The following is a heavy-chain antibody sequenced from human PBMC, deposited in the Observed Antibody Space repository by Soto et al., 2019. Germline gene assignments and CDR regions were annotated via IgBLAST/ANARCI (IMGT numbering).Heavy chain of an antibody. J-gene: IGHJ4*02. CDR3: ASRSPAFDY. CDR1: GYTFTSYG. V-gene: IGHV1-18*01. Sequence: QVQLVQSGPEVKKPGASVKVSCKTSGYTFTSYGISWVRQAPGQGLEWMGWITTDKGKTTYAQKFQGRVTMTTDTPTPTAYMELRSLRSDDTAVYYCASRSPAFDYWGQGTLVTVSS. CDR2: ITTDKGKT.